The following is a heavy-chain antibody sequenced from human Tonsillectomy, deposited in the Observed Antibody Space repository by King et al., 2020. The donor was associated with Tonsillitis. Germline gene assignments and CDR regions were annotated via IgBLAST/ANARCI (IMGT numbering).Heavy chain of an antibody. CDR1: GFTFDDYD. V-gene: IGHV3-9*01. CDR2: ISWDSGSI. Sequence: VQLVESGGGLGQPGRSLRLSCAASGFTFDDYDMHLGRQAQGKGLEWVSGISWDSGSIGYADSGKCRLTISRDNAKNSLYLQMNSLRAEDTALYYCAKADCSSTNCYIDYWGQGTLVTVSS. CDR3: AKADCSSTNCYIDY. J-gene: IGHJ4*02. D-gene: IGHD2-2*02.